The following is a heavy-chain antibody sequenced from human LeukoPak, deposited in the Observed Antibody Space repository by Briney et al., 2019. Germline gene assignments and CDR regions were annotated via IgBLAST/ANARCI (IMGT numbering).Heavy chain of an antibody. CDR1: GGSFSGYI. V-gene: IGHV4-59*08. Sequence: PSETLSLTCAVYGGSFSGYIWSWIRQPPGKGLEWIAYVYHTGGTNYNPSLKSRATISLDSSKNQFSLQLSFVIATDTAIYYCVRLSVVSPHRYFDLWGRGTLVTVSS. CDR3: VRLSVVSPHRYFDL. CDR2: VYHTGGT. D-gene: IGHD4-23*01. J-gene: IGHJ2*01.